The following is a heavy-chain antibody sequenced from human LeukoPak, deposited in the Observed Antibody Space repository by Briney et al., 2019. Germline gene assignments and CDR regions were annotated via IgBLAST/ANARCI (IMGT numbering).Heavy chain of an antibody. CDR3: ARAGYYDSSGQYYFDY. Sequence: PGESLKFSCKGSGYSFTSYWIGWVRQMPGKGLEWMGIIYPGDSDTRYSPSFQGQVTISADKSISTAYLQWSSLKASDTAMYYCARAGYYDSSGQYYFDYWGQGTLVTVSS. CDR2: IYPGDSDT. J-gene: IGHJ4*02. CDR1: GYSFTSYW. V-gene: IGHV5-51*03. D-gene: IGHD3-22*01.